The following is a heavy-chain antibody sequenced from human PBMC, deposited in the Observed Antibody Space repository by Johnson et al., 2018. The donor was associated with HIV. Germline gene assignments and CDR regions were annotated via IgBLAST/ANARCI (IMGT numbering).Heavy chain of an antibody. Sequence: VQLVESGGGLVQPGGSLRLSCAASEFTVSSNYMSWVRQAPGKGLEWVSVIYSGGSTYYADSVKGRFTISRDNSKNTLYLQMNSLRAEDTAVYYCAREGQEFNDAFDIWGQGTMVTVSS. CDR3: AREGQEFNDAFDI. D-gene: IGHD3-10*01. J-gene: IGHJ3*02. CDR2: IYSGGST. CDR1: EFTVSSNY. V-gene: IGHV3-66*02.